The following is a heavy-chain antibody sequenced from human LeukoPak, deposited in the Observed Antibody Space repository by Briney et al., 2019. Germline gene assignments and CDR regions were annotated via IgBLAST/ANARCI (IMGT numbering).Heavy chain of an antibody. CDR2: ISGDGSTT. Sequence: GGSQRLSCAASGFTFSNSWMHWVRQAPGEGLVWVSRISGDGSTTNYADSVKGRFTISRDNAMNTLYLQMNSLRTEDTAVYYCARGVDNSYGYVFWGQGTRVAVSS. D-gene: IGHD5-18*01. CDR3: ARGVDNSYGYVF. CDR1: GFTFSNSW. V-gene: IGHV3-74*01. J-gene: IGHJ4*02.